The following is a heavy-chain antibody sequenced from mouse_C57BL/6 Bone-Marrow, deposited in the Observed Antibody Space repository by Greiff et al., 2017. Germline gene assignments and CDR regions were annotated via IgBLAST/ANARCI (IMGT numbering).Heavy chain of an antibody. V-gene: IGHV14-3*01. CDR3: ARERAISTTVVEGYAMDY. D-gene: IGHD1-1*01. CDR2: IDPANGNT. Sequence: VQLKESVAELVRPGASVKLSCTASGFNIKNTYMHWVKQRPEQGLAWIGRIDPANGNTKYAPKFQGKATITADTSSNTAYLKLSSLTSEDTAIDYCARERAISTTVVEGYAMDYWGQGTSVTVSS. J-gene: IGHJ4*01. CDR1: GFNIKNTY.